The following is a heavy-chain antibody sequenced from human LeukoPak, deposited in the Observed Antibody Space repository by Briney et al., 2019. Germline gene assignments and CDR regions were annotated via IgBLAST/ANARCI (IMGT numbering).Heavy chain of an antibody. J-gene: IGHJ4*02. CDR2: LNWNGGST. CDR3: ARGSIAIYYYGSRGYFDY. D-gene: IGHD3-22*01. CDR1: GFTFHDYG. Sequence: GGSLRLSCGASGFTFHDYGMSGVRQAPGKGLEGVSGLNWNGGSTGYADSVKGRFTISRDNAKNSLYLQMNSLRAEDTAFYYCARGSIAIYYYGSRGYFDYWGQGTLVTVSS. V-gene: IGHV3-20*04.